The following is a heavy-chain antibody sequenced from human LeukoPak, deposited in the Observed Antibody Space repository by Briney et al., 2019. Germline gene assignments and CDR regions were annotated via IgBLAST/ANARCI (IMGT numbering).Heavy chain of an antibody. V-gene: IGHV3-7*01. J-gene: IGHJ4*02. CDR3: ARSSRFCSSSRCDGWYFDY. D-gene: IGHD2-2*01. CDR2: IKQDGSEK. Sequence: GGSLRLSCAASGFTFSSYWMSWVRQAPGKGPEWVANIKQDGSEKYYVDSVRGRFTISRDNAKNSLYLQMNSLRAEDTAVYYCARSSRFCSSSRCDGWYFDYWGQGTLVTVSS. CDR1: GFTFSSYW.